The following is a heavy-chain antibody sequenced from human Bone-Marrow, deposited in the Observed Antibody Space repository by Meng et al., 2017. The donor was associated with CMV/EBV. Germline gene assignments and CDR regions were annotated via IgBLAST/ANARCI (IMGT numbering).Heavy chain of an antibody. J-gene: IGHJ3*02. CDR3: ARVGNEYQLLFSAFDI. CDR1: GFTFSSYA. V-gene: IGHV3-30-3*01. CDR2: ISYDGSNK. Sequence: GESLKISCAASGFTFSSYAMHWVRQAPGKGLEWVAVISYDGSNKYYADSVKGRFTISRDNSKNTLYLQMNSLRAEDPAVYYCARVGNEYQLLFSAFDIWGQGTMVTF. D-gene: IGHD2-2*01.